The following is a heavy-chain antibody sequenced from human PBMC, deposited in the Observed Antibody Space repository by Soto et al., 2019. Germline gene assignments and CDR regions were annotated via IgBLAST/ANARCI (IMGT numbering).Heavy chain of an antibody. J-gene: IGHJ3*02. CDR2: INHSGST. D-gene: IGHD6-13*01. CDR3: ARKLGSHPMGAFDI. V-gene: IGHV4-34*01. Sequence: SETLSLTCAVYGGSFSGYYWSWIRQPPGKGLEWIGEINHSGSTNYNPPLKSRVTISVDTSKNQFSLKLSSVTAADTAVYYCARKLGSHPMGAFDIWGQGTMVTVSS. CDR1: GGSFSGYY.